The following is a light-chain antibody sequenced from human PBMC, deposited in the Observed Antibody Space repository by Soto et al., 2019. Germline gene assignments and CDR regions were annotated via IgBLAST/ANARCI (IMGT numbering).Light chain of an antibody. Sequence: QSALTQPASMSGSPGQSITISCTGTSRDVGGYNYVSWYQQHPGKAPKLMIYDVSNRPSGVSNRFSGSKSGNTASLTISGLQAEDEADYYCSSYTRSSFYVFGTGTKLTVL. CDR2: DVS. CDR1: SRDVGGYNY. CDR3: SSYTRSSFYV. J-gene: IGLJ1*01. V-gene: IGLV2-14*01.